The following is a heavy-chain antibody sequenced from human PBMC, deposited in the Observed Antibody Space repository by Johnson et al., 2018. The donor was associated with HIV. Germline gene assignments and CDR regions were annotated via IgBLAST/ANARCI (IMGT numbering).Heavy chain of an antibody. J-gene: IGHJ3*02. D-gene: IGHD3-3*01. CDR1: GFTFSNYG. V-gene: IGHV3-30*18. Sequence: QVQLVESGGGVVQPGRSLRLSCAASGFTFSNYGMAWVRQAPGKGLEWVTVISFVGVKKYYADSGKGRFTISSDNSKGTLYLQMDGLRTDDKALYYCAKYLVERECEEWSSDYYDFGRDLPCLDPRGVVGTFDIWGQGTMVTVSS. CDR2: ISFVGVKK. CDR3: AKYLVERECEEWSSDYYDFGRDLPCLDPRGVVGTFDI.